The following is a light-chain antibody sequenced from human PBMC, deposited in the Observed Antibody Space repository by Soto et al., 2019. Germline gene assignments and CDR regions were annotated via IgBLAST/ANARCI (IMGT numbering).Light chain of an antibody. J-gene: IGKJ1*01. CDR1: QSISSY. CDR2: AAS. Sequence: DIQMTQSPSSLSASVGDRVTLTCRASQSISSYLNWYQQKPGKAPKLLIYAASSLQSGVPSRFSGSGSGTDFNLTISSLQTEDFATYYCQQSYSTTQTFGQGTKVDIK. V-gene: IGKV1-39*01. CDR3: QQSYSTTQT.